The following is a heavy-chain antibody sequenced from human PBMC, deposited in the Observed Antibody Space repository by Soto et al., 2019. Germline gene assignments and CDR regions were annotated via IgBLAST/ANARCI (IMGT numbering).Heavy chain of an antibody. CDR2: ISGYNGNT. V-gene: IGHV1-18*01. Sequence: QVLLMQSGPEVKKPGASVKVSCKASGYTFHNYGISLVRQVPGQGLEWMGWISGYNGNTNYAPKIQGRVTVTRDTSTATAYMELRSLRSDDTAIYYCARGSESFDLWGQGTLVTVSS. D-gene: IGHD1-26*01. CDR3: ARGSESFDL. CDR1: GYTFHNYG. J-gene: IGHJ4*02.